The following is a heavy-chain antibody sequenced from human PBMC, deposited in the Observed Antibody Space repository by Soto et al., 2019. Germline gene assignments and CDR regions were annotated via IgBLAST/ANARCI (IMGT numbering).Heavy chain of an antibody. CDR2: IYYSGST. Sequence: WIRQPPGKGLEWIGYIYYSGSTNYNPSLKSRVTISVDTSKNQFSLKLSSVTAADTAVYYCARSGDIVVVPAATNAFDIWGQGTMVTVSS. D-gene: IGHD2-2*01. CDR3: ARSGDIVVVPAATNAFDI. J-gene: IGHJ3*02. V-gene: IGHV4-59*01.